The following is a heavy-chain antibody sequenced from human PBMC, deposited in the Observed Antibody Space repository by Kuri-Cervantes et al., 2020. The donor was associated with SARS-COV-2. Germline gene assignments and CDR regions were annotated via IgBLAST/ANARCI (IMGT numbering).Heavy chain of an antibody. Sequence: GGSLRLSCAASGFTFSSYGMHWVRQAPGKGLEWVAVIWYGGSNKYYADSVKGRFTISRDNSKNTLYLQMNSLRAEDTAVYYCARELYSNPYYYYGMDVWGQGTTVTVSS. D-gene: IGHD4-11*01. CDR1: GFTFSSYG. CDR2: IWYGGSNK. J-gene: IGHJ6*02. V-gene: IGHV3-33*08. CDR3: ARELYSNPYYYYGMDV.